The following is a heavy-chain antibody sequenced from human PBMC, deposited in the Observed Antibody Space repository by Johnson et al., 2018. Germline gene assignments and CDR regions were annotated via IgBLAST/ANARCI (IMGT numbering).Heavy chain of an antibody. CDR1: GYRFTSYW. Sequence: VQLVESGAQAKQPGESLKISCKGSGYRFTSYWIGWVRQMPGKGLKWMAITYPADSDTRYSPTFQGQVTNSADKSTDTAYLQGSSLKASDTAIYYCVRLSMTPLHMDVGGKGTPVTVSS. J-gene: IGHJ6*03. V-gene: IGHV5-51*03. CDR2: TYPADSDT. CDR3: VRLSMTPLHMDV. D-gene: IGHD2-15*01.